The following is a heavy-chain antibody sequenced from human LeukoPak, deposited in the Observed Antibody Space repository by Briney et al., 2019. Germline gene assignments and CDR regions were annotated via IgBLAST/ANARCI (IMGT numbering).Heavy chain of an antibody. J-gene: IGHJ4*02. D-gene: IGHD2-21*02. CDR1: GFTFSSYG. V-gene: IGHV3-30*03. CDR2: ISYDGSNK. Sequence: GGSLRLSCAASGFTFSSYGMHWVRQAPGKGLEWVAVISYDGSNKYYADSVKGRSTISRDNSKNTLYLQMNSLRAEDTAVYYCAGPGGDRSFDYWGQGTLVTVSS. CDR3: AGPGGDRSFDY.